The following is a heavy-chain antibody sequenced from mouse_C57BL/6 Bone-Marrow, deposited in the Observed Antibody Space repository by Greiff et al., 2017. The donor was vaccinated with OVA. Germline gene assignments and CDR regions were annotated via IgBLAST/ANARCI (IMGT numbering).Heavy chain of an antibody. CDR1: GFTFSNYW. CDR2: IRLKSDNYAT. J-gene: IGHJ2*01. Sequence: EVLLVESGGGLVQPGGSMKLSCVASGFTFSNYWMNWVRQSPGKGLEWVGQIRLKSDNYATHYAESGKGRFTISRDDSKSSVYRQMNNLRAEDTGIYYCTTPPGYFDYWGQGTTLTVSS. CDR3: TTPPGYFDY. V-gene: IGHV6-3*01.